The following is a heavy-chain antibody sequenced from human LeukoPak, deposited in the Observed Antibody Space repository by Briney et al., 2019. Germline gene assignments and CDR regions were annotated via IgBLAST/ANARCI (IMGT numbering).Heavy chain of an antibody. V-gene: IGHV1-2*02. J-gene: IGHJ4*02. D-gene: IGHD3-9*01. Sequence: ASVKVSCKASGYTFTGYYIHWVRQAPGQGLEWMGWINPNSGGTKYAQKFQGRVTMTRDTSIRTAYMEVSRLRSDDTAVYYCARSPDILTGENFDYWGQGTLVTVSS. CDR2: INPNSGGT. CDR1: GYTFTGYY. CDR3: ARSPDILTGENFDY.